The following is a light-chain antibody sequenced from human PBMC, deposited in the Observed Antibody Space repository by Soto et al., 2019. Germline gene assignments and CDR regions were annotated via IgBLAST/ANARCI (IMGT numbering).Light chain of an antibody. CDR3: QSYISAPLT. CDR1: QGISKY. V-gene: IGKV1-27*01. Sequence: DIQMTQSPSSLSASVGDRVTITCRASQGISKYLAWYQQKPGKVPKLLIYAAVVLQSGVPSRFSGSGSVTDFTLTISSLQPEDVATYYCQSYISAPLTFGGGTKLDIK. J-gene: IGKJ4*01. CDR2: AAV.